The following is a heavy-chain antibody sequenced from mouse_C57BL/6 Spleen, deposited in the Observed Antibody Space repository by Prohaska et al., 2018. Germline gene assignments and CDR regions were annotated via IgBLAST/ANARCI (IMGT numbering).Heavy chain of an antibody. J-gene: IGHJ2*01. Sequence: SVKMSCKASGYTFTDYNMHWVKQSHGKSLEWIGYINPNNGGTSYNQKFKGKATLTVNKSASTAYRERRSLTSEDSAVYYCARGGGDYDGYFDYWGQGTTLTVSS. V-gene: IGHV1-22*01. CDR1: GYTFTDYN. CDR2: INPNNGGT. D-gene: IGHD2-4*01. CDR3: ARGGGDYDGYFDY.